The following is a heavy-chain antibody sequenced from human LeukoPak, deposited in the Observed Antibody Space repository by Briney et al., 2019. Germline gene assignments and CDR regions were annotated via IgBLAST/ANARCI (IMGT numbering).Heavy chain of an antibody. Sequence: PSETLSLTCTVSGGSISSSSYYWGWIRQPPGKGLEWIGSIYYSGSTYYNPSLKSRVTISVDTSKNQFSLKLSSVTAADTAVYYCARDRLPEDGAFDIWGQGTMVTVSS. CDR2: IYYSGST. CDR3: ARDRLPEDGAFDI. J-gene: IGHJ3*02. CDR1: GGSISSSSYY. D-gene: IGHD2-15*01. V-gene: IGHV4-39*07.